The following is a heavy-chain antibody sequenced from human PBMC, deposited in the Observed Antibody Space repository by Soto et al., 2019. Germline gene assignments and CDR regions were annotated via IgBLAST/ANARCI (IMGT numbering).Heavy chain of an antibody. CDR1: GGSISSGGYY. D-gene: IGHD3-10*01. CDR2: VYYSGST. V-gene: IGHV4-31*03. CDR3: ARAPMVRGENWFDP. J-gene: IGHJ5*02. Sequence: SETLSLTCTVSGGSISSGGYYWSWIRQHPGKGLEWIGYVYYSGSTYYNPSLKSRVTISVDTSKNQFSLKLSSVTAADTAVYYCARAPMVRGENWFDPWGQGTLVTVSS.